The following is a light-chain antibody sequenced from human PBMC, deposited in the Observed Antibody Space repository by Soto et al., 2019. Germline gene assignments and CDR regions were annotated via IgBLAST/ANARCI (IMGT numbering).Light chain of an antibody. Sequence: QAVVTQEPSLTVSPGGTVTLTCAPSSGAVTSGNYPNWFQQKPGQAPRALIYSTNHKYSWTPARFSGSLLGGKAAQTLSGVQPEDEADYYCLLYYGGQLGVFGGGTKVTVL. J-gene: IGLJ2*01. CDR1: SGAVTSGNY. CDR3: LLYYGGQLGV. V-gene: IGLV7-43*01. CDR2: STN.